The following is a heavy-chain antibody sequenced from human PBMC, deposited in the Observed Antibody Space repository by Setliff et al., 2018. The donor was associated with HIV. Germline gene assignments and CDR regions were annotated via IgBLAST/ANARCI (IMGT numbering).Heavy chain of an antibody. D-gene: IGHD3-22*01. J-gene: IGHJ4*02. CDR3: AKELAASGLGYFDS. Sequence: PGGSLRLSCAASGFTFSNFAMSWVRQAPGKGLVWVSRINSDGSSTSYADSVKGRFTISRDNAKNTLYLQMNSLRAEDTAEYYCAKELAASGLGYFDSWGRGILVTV. CDR1: GFTFSNFA. CDR2: INSDGSST. V-gene: IGHV3-74*01.